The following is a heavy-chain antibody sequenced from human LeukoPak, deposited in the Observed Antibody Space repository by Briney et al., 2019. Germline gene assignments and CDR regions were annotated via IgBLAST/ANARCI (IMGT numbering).Heavy chain of an antibody. CDR2: INWNGGST. CDR3: ARSRGGIAVAGTFFDY. CDR1: GFTFDDYG. J-gene: IGHJ4*02. Sequence: GGSLRLSCAASGFTFDDYGMSWVRQAPGKGLDWVSGINWNGGSTGYADSVKGRFTISRDNAKNSLYLQVNSLRAEDTALYYCARSRGGIAVAGTFFDYWGQGTLVTVSS. V-gene: IGHV3-20*04. D-gene: IGHD6-19*01.